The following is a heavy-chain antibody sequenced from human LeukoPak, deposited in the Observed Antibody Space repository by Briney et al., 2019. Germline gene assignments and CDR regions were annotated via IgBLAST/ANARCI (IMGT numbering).Heavy chain of an antibody. J-gene: IGHJ6*03. V-gene: IGHV1-8*01. CDR3: ATIAARYYYMDV. CDR2: MNPNSGNT. CDR1: GYTFTSYD. Sequence: ASVKVSCKASGYTFTSYDINWVRQATGQGLEWMGWMNPNSGNTGYAQKFRGRVTMTRNTSISTAYMELSSLRSEDTAVYYCATIAARYYYMDVWGKGTTVTVSS. D-gene: IGHD6-25*01.